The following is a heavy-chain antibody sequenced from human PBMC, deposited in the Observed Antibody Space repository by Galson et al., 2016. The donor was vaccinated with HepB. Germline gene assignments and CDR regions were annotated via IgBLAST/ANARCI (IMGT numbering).Heavy chain of an antibody. CDR3: ARGSLWYDY. J-gene: IGHJ4*02. V-gene: IGHV4-59*01. CDR2: IDYSGST. D-gene: IGHD6-13*01. CDR1: GGSISSYY. Sequence: SETLSLTCIVSGGSISSYYWSWIRQPPGKGLEWIAYIDYSGSTNYNPYLKSRVTISVDTSKNQFSLKLSSVTAADTAVYYCARGSLWYDYWGQGTLVTVSS.